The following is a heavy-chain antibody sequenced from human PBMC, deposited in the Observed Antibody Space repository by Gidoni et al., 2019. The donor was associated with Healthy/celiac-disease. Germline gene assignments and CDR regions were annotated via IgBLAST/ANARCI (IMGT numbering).Heavy chain of an antibody. CDR1: GYTFTSYY. Sequence: QVQLVQSGAEVKKPGASVTVSCKASGYTFTSYYMHWVRQAPGQGLEWMGIINPSGGSTSYAQKFQGRVTMTRDTSTSTVYMELSSLGSEDTAVYYCARDSRNYGSGSSHPVDYWGQGTLVTVSS. J-gene: IGHJ4*02. D-gene: IGHD3-10*01. V-gene: IGHV1-46*01. CDR2: INPSGGST. CDR3: ARDSRNYGSGSSHPVDY.